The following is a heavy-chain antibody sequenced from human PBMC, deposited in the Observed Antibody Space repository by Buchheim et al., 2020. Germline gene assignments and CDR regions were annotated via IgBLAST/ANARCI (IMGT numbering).Heavy chain of an antibody. Sequence: QVQLVESGGGVVQPGRSLRLSCAASGFTFSSYGMHWVRQAPGKGLEWVAVISYDGSNKYYADSVKGRFTISRDNYKNTLYLQMNSLRAEDTAVYYCAKALYYYDSSGGYYFDYWGQGTL. CDR2: ISYDGSNK. CDR3: AKALYYYDSSGGYYFDY. J-gene: IGHJ4*02. CDR1: GFTFSSYG. V-gene: IGHV3-30*18. D-gene: IGHD3-22*01.